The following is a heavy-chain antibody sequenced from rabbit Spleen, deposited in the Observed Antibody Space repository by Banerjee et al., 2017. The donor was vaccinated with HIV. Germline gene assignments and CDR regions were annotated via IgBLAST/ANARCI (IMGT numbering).Heavy chain of an antibody. D-gene: IGHD1-1*01. Sequence: EQLKESGGGLVKPEGSLTLTCKASGVSFSDKDVMCWVRQAPGKGLEWIACIDAGSTGKTYWVTWAKGRFTISKTSSTTVDLKMTSVTAADTATYFCARDTSSSFSSYGMDLWGQGTLVTVS. CDR2: IDAGSTGKT. V-gene: IGHV1S45*01. CDR1: GVSFSDKDV. J-gene: IGHJ6*01. CDR3: ARDTSSSFSSYGMDL.